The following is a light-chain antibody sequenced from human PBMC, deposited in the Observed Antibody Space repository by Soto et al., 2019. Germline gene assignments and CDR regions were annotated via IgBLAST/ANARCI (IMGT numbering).Light chain of an antibody. J-gene: IGLJ1*01. Sequence: QSALTQPPSASGSPGQSVTISCTGTSSDVGGYNYVSWYQQHPGKAPKLMVDEVNKRPSGVPDRFSGSKSGNTASLTVSGLQAEDEADYYCTSYAGGNNVFGTGTKLTVL. CDR2: EVN. CDR1: SSDVGGYNY. V-gene: IGLV2-8*01. CDR3: TSYAGGNNV.